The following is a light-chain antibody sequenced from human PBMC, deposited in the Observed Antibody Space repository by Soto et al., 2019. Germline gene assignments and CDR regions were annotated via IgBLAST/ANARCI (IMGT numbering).Light chain of an antibody. V-gene: IGKV3-20*01. CDR1: QSVTNRY. J-gene: IGKJ5*01. CDR3: QQYSTSPPIT. Sequence: EIVLTQSPGTLSLSPGEGATLSCRASQSVTNRYLAWYQHKPGQAPRLLIYGASTRATGIPDRFSGSGFETDFSLTISRLEPEDFAVYFCQQYSTSPPITFGQGTRLE. CDR2: GAS.